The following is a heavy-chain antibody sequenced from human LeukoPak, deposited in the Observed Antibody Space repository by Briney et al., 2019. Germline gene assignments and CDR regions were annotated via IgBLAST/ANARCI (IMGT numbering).Heavy chain of an antibody. J-gene: IGHJ6*02. CDR3: ARYAAVAGYYYGMDV. Sequence: ASVEVSCKASGYTFTSYGIRWVRQAPGQGLEWMGWISAYNGNTNYAQKLQGRVTMTTDTSTSTAYMELRSLRSDDTAVYYCARYAAVAGYYYGMDVWGQGTTVTVSS. CDR1: GYTFTSYG. V-gene: IGHV1-18*01. D-gene: IGHD6-19*01. CDR2: ISAYNGNT.